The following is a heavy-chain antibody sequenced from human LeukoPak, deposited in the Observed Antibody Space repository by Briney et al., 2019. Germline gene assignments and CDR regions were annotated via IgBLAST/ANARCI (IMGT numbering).Heavy chain of an antibody. J-gene: IGHJ4*02. CDR2: IGTVGDT. V-gene: IGHV3-13*01. CDR3: ARGYYILTGDNYCDY. D-gene: IGHD3-9*01. CDR1: GFTFSRSD. Sequence: GGSLRLSCAASGFTFSRSDMHWVPQATGKSLEWVSDIGTVGDTSYPGSVKGRFTISRESAKTSLYLQMNSLRAGETAVYYCARGYYILTGDNYCDYWGQGTLVSVSS.